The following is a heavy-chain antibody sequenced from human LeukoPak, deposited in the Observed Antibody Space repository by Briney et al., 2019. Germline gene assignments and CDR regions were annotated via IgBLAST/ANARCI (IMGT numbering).Heavy chain of an antibody. D-gene: IGHD4-17*01. J-gene: IGHJ6*03. V-gene: IGHV3-23*01. CDR2: ISGSGGST. Sequence: PAGGSLRLSCAASGFTFSSYGMSWVRQAPGKGLEWVSAISGSGGSTYYADSVKGRFTISRDNSKNTLYLQMNSLRAEDTAVYYCAKDGSSGDYVNYYYYMDVWGKGTTVTVSS. CDR3: AKDGSSGDYVNYYYYMDV. CDR1: GFTFSSYG.